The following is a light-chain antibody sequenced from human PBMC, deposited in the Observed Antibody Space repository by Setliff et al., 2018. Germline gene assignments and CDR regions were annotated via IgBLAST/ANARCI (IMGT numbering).Light chain of an antibody. J-gene: IGLJ3*02. V-gene: IGLV2-14*03. Sequence: ALTQPASVSGSPGQSITISCTGASSDVGGYNYVSWYQQHPGKAPKLMIYDVSNRPSGVSNRFSGSKSGNTASLTISGLQAEDEADYYCSSYTSSSTLPVFGGGTKVTVL. CDR3: SSYTSSSTLPV. CDR2: DVS. CDR1: SSDVGGYNY.